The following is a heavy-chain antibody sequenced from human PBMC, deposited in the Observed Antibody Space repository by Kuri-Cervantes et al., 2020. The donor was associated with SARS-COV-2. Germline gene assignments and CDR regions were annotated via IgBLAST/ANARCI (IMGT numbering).Heavy chain of an antibody. D-gene: IGHD3-10*01. CDR1: GYTFTRYH. CDR2: INPDGGGT. Sequence: ASVKVSCKTSGYTFTRYHIHWVRRARGQGLEWLGVINPDGGGTSYAPTFKGRVTMTSDTSTSTVYMELSSLKSDDTAIHYCARDRGSGSCYDYWGQGTLVPSPQ. V-gene: IGHV1-46*01. CDR3: ARDRGSGSCYDY. J-gene: IGHJ4*02.